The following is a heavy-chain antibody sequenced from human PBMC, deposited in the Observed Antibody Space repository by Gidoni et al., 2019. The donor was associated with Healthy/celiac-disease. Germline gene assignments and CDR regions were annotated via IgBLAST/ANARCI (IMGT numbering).Heavy chain of an antibody. J-gene: IGHJ4*02. V-gene: IGHV4-59*08. CDR3: ARHLPYGGAPYAGVGY. D-gene: IGHD2-2*01. Sequence: QVQLQESGPGLVKPSETLSLTCTASGGSISSYYWSWIRQPPGKGLEWIGYIYYSGSTNYNPSLKSRVTISVDTSKNQFSLKLSSVTAADTAVYYCARHLPYGGAPYAGVGYWGQGTLVTVSS. CDR1: GGSISSYY. CDR2: IYYSGST.